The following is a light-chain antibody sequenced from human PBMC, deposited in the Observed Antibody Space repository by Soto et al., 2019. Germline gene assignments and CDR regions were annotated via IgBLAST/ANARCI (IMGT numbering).Light chain of an antibody. CDR3: QQYGSSQYT. J-gene: IGKJ2*01. Sequence: EIVLTQSPGTLSLSPGERATLSSRASQSVSSNYLAWYHQKPGQSPRLLLYDASSRATSVPARFSGSGSGTDFTLSFSRLEPEDFEVYFCQQYGSSQYTFGQGTKLEIK. CDR2: DAS. CDR1: QSVSSNY. V-gene: IGKV3-20*01.